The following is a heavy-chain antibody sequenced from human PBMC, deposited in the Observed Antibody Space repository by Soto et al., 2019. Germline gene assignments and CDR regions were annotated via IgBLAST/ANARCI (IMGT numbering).Heavy chain of an antibody. Sequence: EVQLVESGGGLVQPGGSLRLSCAASGFTFSSYSMNWVRQAPGKGLEWVSYISSSSTIYYADSVKGRFTISRDNAKNSLYLQMNSLRDEDTAVYYCARDRGSGSYYANWFDPWGQGTLVTVSS. D-gene: IGHD3-10*01. J-gene: IGHJ5*02. V-gene: IGHV3-48*02. CDR1: GFTFSSYS. CDR2: ISSSSTI. CDR3: ARDRGSGSYYANWFDP.